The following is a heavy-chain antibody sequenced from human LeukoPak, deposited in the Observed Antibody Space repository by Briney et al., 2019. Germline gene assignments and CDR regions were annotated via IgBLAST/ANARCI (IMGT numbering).Heavy chain of an antibody. CDR3: ASHRFLEWLWFDY. CDR2: IYYSGST. J-gene: IGHJ4*02. CDR1: GGSISSSSYY. V-gene: IGHV4-39*01. D-gene: IGHD3-3*01. Sequence: SETLSLTCTVPGGSISSSSYYWGWIRQPPGKGLEWIGSIYYSGSTYYNPSLKSRVTISVDTSKNQFSLKLSSVTAADTAVYYCASHRFLEWLWFDYWGQGTLVTVSS.